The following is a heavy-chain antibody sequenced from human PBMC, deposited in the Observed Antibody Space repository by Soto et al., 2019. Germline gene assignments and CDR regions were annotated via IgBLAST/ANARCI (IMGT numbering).Heavy chain of an antibody. CDR2: VGGSGGST. D-gene: IGHD3-22*01. CDR3: AKVREVVVITTPFYFDC. Sequence: EVQLLESGGGLVQPGGSLRLSCAASGFSFSSYAMSWVRQPPGKGLEWVSVVGGSGGSTYYADSVKGRFTISRDNSKNTLHLQMNSLRAEDTAVYYCAKVREVVVITTPFYFDCWGQGTLVTVSS. J-gene: IGHJ4*02. CDR1: GFSFSSYA. V-gene: IGHV3-23*01.